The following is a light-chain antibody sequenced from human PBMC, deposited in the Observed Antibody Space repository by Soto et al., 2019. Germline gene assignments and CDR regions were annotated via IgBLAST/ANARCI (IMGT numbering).Light chain of an antibody. CDR2: SIS. V-gene: IGLV7-43*01. CDR1: TGAVTSDHY. J-gene: IGLJ1*01. Sequence: QAVVTQETSLTVSPGGTVTLTCTSSTGAVTSDHYPNWLQQKPGQAPRSLIYSISNRHSWTPARFSGSLLGAKAALTLSGVQPEYEAEYYCLLYYGGVYVFGTGTKLTVL. CDR3: LLYYGGVYV.